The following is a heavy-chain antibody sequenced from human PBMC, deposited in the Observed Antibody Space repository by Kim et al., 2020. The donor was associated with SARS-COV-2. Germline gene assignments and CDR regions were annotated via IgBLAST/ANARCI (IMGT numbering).Heavy chain of an antibody. CDR1: GGSFSGYY. Sequence: SETLSLTCAVYGGSFSGYYWSWIRQPPGKGLEWIGEINHSGSTNYNPSLKSRVTISVDTSKNQFSLKLSSVTAADTAVYYCARVKARGYYGSGSYLYYYG. V-gene: IGHV4-34*01. D-gene: IGHD3-10*01. J-gene: IGHJ6*01. CDR2: INHSGST. CDR3: ARVKARGYYGSGSYLYYYG.